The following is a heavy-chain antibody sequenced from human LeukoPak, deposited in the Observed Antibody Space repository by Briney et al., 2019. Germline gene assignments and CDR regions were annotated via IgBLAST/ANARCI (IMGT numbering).Heavy chain of an antibody. D-gene: IGHD5/OR15-5a*01. J-gene: IGHJ4*02. CDR3: ARDGAVSTTAYFDF. V-gene: IGHV4-59*01. CDR1: GGSISSYY. CDR2: IYYSGST. Sequence: PSETLSLTCTVSGGSISSYYWSWIRQPPGKGLEWIGYIYYSGSTNSNSSLKSRVTISVDTSKNQLSLKLSSVTAADTAVYYCARDGAVSTTAYFDFWGQGTLVTVSS.